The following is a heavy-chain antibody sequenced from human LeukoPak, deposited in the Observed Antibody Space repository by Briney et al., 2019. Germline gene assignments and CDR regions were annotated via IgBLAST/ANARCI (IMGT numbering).Heavy chain of an antibody. J-gene: IGHJ5*02. V-gene: IGHV4-39*01. CDR3: ARQGSSPNWFDP. CDR1: GDSISGGAFY. CDR2: MFYSGGT. D-gene: IGHD1-26*01. Sequence: PSETLSLTCTVSGDSISGGAFYWGWVRQSPGKGLEWIGSMFYSGGTHFNPSLESRITMSLDTSKNQFSLRLSLMTAADTGVYYCARQGSSPNWFDPWGQGTLVTVSS.